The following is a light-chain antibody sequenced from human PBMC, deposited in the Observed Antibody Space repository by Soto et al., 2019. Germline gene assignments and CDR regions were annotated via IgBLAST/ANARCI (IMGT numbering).Light chain of an antibody. V-gene: IGKV1-5*01. Sequence: IQMTQSPPTLSASVGDRFTITFRSSQTISTWMAWYQQKPGKAPKLLVYDASTLQSGVASRFSGSGSGTDFTLTINRLEPEDFAVYHCQQYDSSPRTFGQGTKVDIK. CDR2: DAS. CDR1: QTISTW. J-gene: IGKJ1*01. CDR3: QQYDSSPRT.